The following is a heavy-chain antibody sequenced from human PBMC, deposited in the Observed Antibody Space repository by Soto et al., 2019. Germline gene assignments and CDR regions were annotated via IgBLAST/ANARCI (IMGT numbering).Heavy chain of an antibody. V-gene: IGHV1-8*01. CDR3: ARGPGSSDWRFSYYYMGV. CDR1: FTSYD. CDR2: MNPNSGDT. D-gene: IGHD6-19*01. Sequence: QVQLVQSGAEVKKPGASVKVSCTFTSYDINWVRQAAGQGLEWMAWMNPNSGDTRFAQKFQGRVNMTMDTSKFTAYMELSNLISEDTAVYYCARGPGSSDWRFSYYYMGVWDQGTTVTVSS. J-gene: IGHJ6*02.